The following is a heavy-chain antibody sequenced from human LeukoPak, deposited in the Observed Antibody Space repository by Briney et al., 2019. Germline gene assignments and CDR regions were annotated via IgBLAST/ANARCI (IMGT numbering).Heavy chain of an antibody. Sequence: SQTLSLTCTVSGGSIGSGGYYWSWLRQHPGKGLEWIGYIYYSGSTYFNPSLKSRVTISVDTSKNQFSLKLSSVTVADTAVYYCARAEIIGEFDYWGQGTLVTVSS. CDR2: IYYSGST. D-gene: IGHD7-27*01. J-gene: IGHJ4*02. CDR3: ARAEIIGEFDY. CDR1: GGSIGSGGYY. V-gene: IGHV4-31*03.